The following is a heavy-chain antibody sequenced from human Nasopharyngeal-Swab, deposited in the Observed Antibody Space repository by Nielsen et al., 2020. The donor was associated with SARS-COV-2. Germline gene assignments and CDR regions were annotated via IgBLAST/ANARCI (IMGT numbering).Heavy chain of an antibody. Sequence: WVRQAPGQGLEWMGGIIPMFGTADYAQKFQGRVTISADESTRTAYMELSSLRSEDTAVYHCARGPRYSRCDYRLYYGMDVWGQGTTVTVSS. D-gene: IGHD5-12*01. V-gene: IGHV1-69*01. CDR2: IIPMFGTA. CDR3: ARGPRYSRCDYRLYYGMDV. J-gene: IGHJ6*02.